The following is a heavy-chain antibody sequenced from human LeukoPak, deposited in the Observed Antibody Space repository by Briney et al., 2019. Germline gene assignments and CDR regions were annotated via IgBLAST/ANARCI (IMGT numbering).Heavy chain of an antibody. V-gene: IGHV4-39*07. D-gene: IGHD3-3*01. J-gene: IGHJ4*02. CDR3: ARGRDFGVVITIDY. CDR2: INHSGST. Sequence: KSSETLSLTCTVSGGSISSSSYYWGWIRQPPGKGLEWIGEINHSGSTNYNPSLKSRVTISVDTSKNQFSLKLSSVTAADTAVYYCARGRDFGVVITIDYWGQGTLVTVSS. CDR1: GGSISSSSYY.